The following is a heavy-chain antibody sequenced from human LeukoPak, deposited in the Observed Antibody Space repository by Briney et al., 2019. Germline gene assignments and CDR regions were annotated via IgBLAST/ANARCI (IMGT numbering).Heavy chain of an antibody. CDR1: GYTFTSYD. Sequence: ASVKVSCKASGYTFTSYDINWVRQATGQGLEWVGLMNPNSGNTGYAQKFQGRVTITRNTSISTAYMALSSLRSEDTAVYYCARGRGRLPYYYDSSGYYPFDYWGQGTLVTVSS. J-gene: IGHJ4*02. CDR3: ARGRGRLPYYYDSSGYYPFDY. CDR2: MNPNSGNT. D-gene: IGHD3-22*01. V-gene: IGHV1-8*03.